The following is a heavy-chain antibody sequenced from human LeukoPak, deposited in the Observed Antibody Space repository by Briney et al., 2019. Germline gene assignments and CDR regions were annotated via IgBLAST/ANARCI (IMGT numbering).Heavy chain of an antibody. J-gene: IGHJ6*02. Sequence: ASVKVSCKASGYTFTSYDINWVRQATGQGLEWMGWMNPNSGNTGYAQKFQGRVTMTRNTSISTAYMELSSLRSEDTAVYYCARVHPNCYYYYGMDVWGQGTTVTVSS. V-gene: IGHV1-8*01. CDR2: MNPNSGNT. CDR1: GYTFTSYD. CDR3: ARVHPNCYYYYGMDV.